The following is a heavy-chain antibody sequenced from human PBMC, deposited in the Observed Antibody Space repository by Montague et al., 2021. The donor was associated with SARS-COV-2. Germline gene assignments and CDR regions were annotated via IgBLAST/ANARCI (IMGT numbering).Heavy chain of an antibody. J-gene: IGHJ4*02. Sequence: SETLSLTCAVYGGSFSGYYWNWIRQPPGKGLEWIGEINHSGSTNYNPSLKSRVTMSVDTSKNQFSLQLRSVTAADTAVYYCARGARQGYGFRLGSFDSWGQGTLVTVSS. CDR1: GGSFSGYY. D-gene: IGHD3-10*01. V-gene: IGHV4-34*01. CDR3: ARGARQGYGFRLGSFDS. CDR2: INHSGST.